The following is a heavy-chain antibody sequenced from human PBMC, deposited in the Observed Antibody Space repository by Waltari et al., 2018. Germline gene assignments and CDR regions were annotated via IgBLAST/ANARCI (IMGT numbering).Heavy chain of an antibody. V-gene: IGHV3-30*04. CDR1: EFTFSSYA. CDR3: ARDYCDRTNCHGMDV. CDR2: ISYNERNI. Sequence: QVQLVESGGGMVQPGRSLRLSCAASEFTFSSYAMHWVRQAPGKGLEWVAVISYNERNIYYIDSVKGRFTISRDNSKKMLFLQMNSLRAEDTAVYYCARDYCDRTNCHGMDVWGQGTTVTVSS. J-gene: IGHJ6*02. D-gene: IGHD3-22*01.